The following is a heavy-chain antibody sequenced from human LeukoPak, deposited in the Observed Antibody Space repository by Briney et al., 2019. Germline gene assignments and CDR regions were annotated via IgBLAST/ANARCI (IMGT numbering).Heavy chain of an antibody. CDR3: AREWQYQFDY. Sequence: SETPSLTCTVSGYSISSGYYWTWIRQPPGKGLEWIGEIDHSGSTNYNPSLKSRVTISIDTSKNQFSLNLTPVTAADTAVYYCAREWQYQFDYWGQGSLVTVSS. D-gene: IGHD4-11*01. CDR1: GYSISSGYY. J-gene: IGHJ4*02. V-gene: IGHV4-38-2*02. CDR2: IDHSGST.